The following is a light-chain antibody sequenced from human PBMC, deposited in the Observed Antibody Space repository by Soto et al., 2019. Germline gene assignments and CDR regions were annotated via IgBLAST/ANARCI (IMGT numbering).Light chain of an antibody. CDR2: ATS. CDR3: QQYNSYPWT. V-gene: IGKV1-39*01. Sequence: DIQMTESPSSLSASVGERVTITCRASQSISTYLIWYQQKPGKAPKLLIYATSSLQSGVPSRFRGSGSGTEFTLTISSLQPDDFATYYCQQYNSYPWTLGQGTKVDIK. CDR1: QSISTY. J-gene: IGKJ1*01.